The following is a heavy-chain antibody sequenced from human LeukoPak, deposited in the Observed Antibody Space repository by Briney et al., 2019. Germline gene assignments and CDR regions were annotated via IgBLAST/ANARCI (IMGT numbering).Heavy chain of an antibody. J-gene: IGHJ6*03. CDR3: ARDRSENSNYYYYYYMDV. V-gene: IGHV3-11*04. CDR2: IGSSGSTI. Sequence: GGSLRLSCAASGFTFSDYYMSWIRQAPGKGLEWVSYIGSSGSTIYYADSVKGRFTISRDNAKNSLYLQMNSLRAEDTAVYYCARDRSENSNYYYYYYMDVWGKGTTVTVSS. CDR1: GFTFSDYY. D-gene: IGHD4-11*01.